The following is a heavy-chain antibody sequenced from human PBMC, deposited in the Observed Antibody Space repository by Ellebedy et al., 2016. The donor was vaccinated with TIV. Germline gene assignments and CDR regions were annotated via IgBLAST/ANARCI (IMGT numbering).Heavy chain of an antibody. CDR3: ARGEGRNEFWHAY. CDR1: GFIFSGHS. J-gene: IGHJ4*02. D-gene: IGHD3-3*01. Sequence: PGGSLRLSCAASGFIFSGHSMNWVRQAPGKGLEWVSYISSDSSRRYYADSVKGRFTISRDNAKNSVYRQMNSLRAEDPAVYYCARGEGRNEFWHAYWGQGTLVTVSS. CDR2: ISSDSSRR. V-gene: IGHV3-48*01.